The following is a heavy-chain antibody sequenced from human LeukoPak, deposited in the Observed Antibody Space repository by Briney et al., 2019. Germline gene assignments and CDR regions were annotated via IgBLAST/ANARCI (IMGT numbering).Heavy chain of an antibody. J-gene: IGHJ3*02. CDR3: ARDYILPLETDNRGGFAI. CDR2: VSPSHTTR. V-gene: IGHV1-18*01. D-gene: IGHD3-3*02. Sequence: ASVKVSCKASGYTFRQYSISWVRQAPGKGFEWMGWVSPSHTTRVYAQEFQGRVTMTADTNTNTVSMELRSLRFDDTAVYFCARDYILPLETDNRGGFAIWGQGTVVTVSS. CDR1: GYTFRQYS.